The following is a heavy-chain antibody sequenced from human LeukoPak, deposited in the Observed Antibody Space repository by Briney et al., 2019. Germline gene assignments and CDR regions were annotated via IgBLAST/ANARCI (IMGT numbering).Heavy chain of an antibody. D-gene: IGHD1-26*01. J-gene: IGHJ4*02. Sequence: GGSLRLSCAASGFTFSSYAMSWVRQAPGKGLEWVANIKQDGSEKYYVDSVKGRFTISRDNSKNTLYLQMNSLRAEDTAVYYCAKAYRAPSMVDYYFDYWGQGTLVTVSS. CDR2: IKQDGSEK. CDR1: GFTFSSYA. CDR3: AKAYRAPSMVDYYFDY. V-gene: IGHV3-7*01.